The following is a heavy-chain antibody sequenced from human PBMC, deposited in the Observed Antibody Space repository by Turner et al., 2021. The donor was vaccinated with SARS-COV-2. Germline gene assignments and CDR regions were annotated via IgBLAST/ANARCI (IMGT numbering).Heavy chain of an antibody. CDR2: IYYSGST. CDR1: GGSFSGYY. J-gene: IGHJ6*02. V-gene: IGHV4-34*01. Sequence: QVQLQQWGAGLLKPSETLSLTCAVYGGSFSGYYWSWIRQPPGKGLEWIGSIYYSGSTYYNPSLKSRVTISVDTSKSQFSLKLRSVTAADTAVYYCAGERIQLRSAGYGMDVWGQGTTVTVSS. D-gene: IGHD5-18*01. CDR3: AGERIQLRSAGYGMDV.